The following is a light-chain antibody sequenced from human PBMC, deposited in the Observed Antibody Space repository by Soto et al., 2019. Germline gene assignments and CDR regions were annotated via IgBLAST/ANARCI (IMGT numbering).Light chain of an antibody. CDR3: QSYYSSLSGSVV. Sequence: QSVLTQPPSVSGAPGQRVTISCTGSSSNIGAGYDVHWYQQLPGTAPKLLIYGNSNRPSGVPDRFSGSKSGTSASLAITGLRAEDEADYYCQSYYSSLSGSVVFGGGTKLTVL. J-gene: IGLJ2*01. V-gene: IGLV1-40*01. CDR2: GNS. CDR1: SSNIGAGYD.